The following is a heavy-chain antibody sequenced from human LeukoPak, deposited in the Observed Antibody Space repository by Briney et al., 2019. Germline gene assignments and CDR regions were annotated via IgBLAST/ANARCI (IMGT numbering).Heavy chain of an antibody. CDR2: IRGKAYGGTT. J-gene: IGHJ4*02. CDR3: TSGYSSSWYPPPFDY. Sequence: GGSLRLSCTASGFTFSDNAMSWVRQAPGKGLKWVGFIRGKAYGGTTQYAASVKGRFTISRDDSKSTAYLQMNSLKTEDTAVYYCTSGYSSSWYPPPFDYWGQGTLVSVSS. CDR1: GFTFSDNA. V-gene: IGHV3-49*04. D-gene: IGHD6-13*01.